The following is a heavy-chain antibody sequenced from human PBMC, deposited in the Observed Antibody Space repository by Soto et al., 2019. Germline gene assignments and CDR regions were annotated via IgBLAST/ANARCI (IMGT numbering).Heavy chain of an antibody. J-gene: IGHJ6*02. CDR1: GYSFTTYW. V-gene: IGHV5-10-1*01. Sequence: GESLKISCKGSGYSFTTYWIGWVRQMPGKGMEWMGRIDPSDSYSNYSPSFQGHVTISADKSISTAYLQWSSLKASGTVIYYCARRGGSNDYYYYGMDVWGQGTTVTVSS. CDR3: ARRGGSNDYYYYGMDV. D-gene: IGHD6-13*01. CDR2: IDPSDSYS.